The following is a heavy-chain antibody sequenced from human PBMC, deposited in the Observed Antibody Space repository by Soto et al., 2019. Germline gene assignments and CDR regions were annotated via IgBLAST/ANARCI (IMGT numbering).Heavy chain of an antibody. CDR2: ISAYNGNT. CDR1: GYTFTSYG. Sequence: ASVKVSCKASGYTFTSYGISWVRQAPGQGLEWMGWISAYNGNTNYAQKLQGRVTMTTDTSTSTAYMELRSLRSDDTAVYYCARVQSPGYYYDSSGDDYWGQGTLVTVSS. J-gene: IGHJ4*02. CDR3: ARVQSPGYYYDSSGDDY. D-gene: IGHD3-22*01. V-gene: IGHV1-18*01.